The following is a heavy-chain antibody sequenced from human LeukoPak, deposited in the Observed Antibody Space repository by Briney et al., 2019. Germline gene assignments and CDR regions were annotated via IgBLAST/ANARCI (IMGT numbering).Heavy chain of an antibody. CDR2: IYYSGST. CDR3: ARDGTSRPTYYDFWSYEPSGY. D-gene: IGHD3-3*01. CDR1: GGSISSSSYY. J-gene: IGHJ4*02. V-gene: IGHV4-39*07. Sequence: SETLSLTCTVSGGSISSSSYYWGWIRQPPGKGLEWIGSIYYSGSTYYNPSLKSRVTISVDTSKNQFSLKLSSVTAADTAVYYCARDGTSRPTYYDFWSYEPSGYWGQGTLVTVSS.